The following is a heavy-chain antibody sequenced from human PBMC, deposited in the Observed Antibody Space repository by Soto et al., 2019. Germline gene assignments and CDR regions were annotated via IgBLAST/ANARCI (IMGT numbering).Heavy chain of an antibody. CDR2: ISYDGSNK. Sequence: QVQLVESGGGVVQPGRSLRLSCAASGFTFSSYAMHWVRQAPGKGLEWVAVISYDGSNKYYADSVKGRFTISRDNSKHSLYLQMNSLRAEDTAVYYCARDRQLGFDYWGQGTLVTVSS. CDR3: ARDRQLGFDY. J-gene: IGHJ4*02. CDR1: GFTFSSYA. V-gene: IGHV3-30-3*01. D-gene: IGHD6-6*01.